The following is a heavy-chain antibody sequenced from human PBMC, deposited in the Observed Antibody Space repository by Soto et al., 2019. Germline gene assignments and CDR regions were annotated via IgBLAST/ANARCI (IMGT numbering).Heavy chain of an antibody. V-gene: IGHV1-69*13. CDR3: ARGRTAMGARDYGMDV. Sequence: SVKVSCKASGGTFSSYAISWVRQAPGRGLEWMGGIIPIFGTANYAQKFQGRVTITADESKSTAYMKLSSLRSEDTAVYYCARGRTAMGARDYGMDVWAQWTAVTAS. CDR1: GGTFSSYA. D-gene: IGHD5-18*01. J-gene: IGHJ6*02. CDR2: IIPIFGTA.